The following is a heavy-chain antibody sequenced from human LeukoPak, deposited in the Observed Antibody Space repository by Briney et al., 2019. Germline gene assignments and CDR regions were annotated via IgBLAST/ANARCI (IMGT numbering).Heavy chain of an antibody. V-gene: IGHV3-21*01. D-gene: IGHD3-3*01. Sequence: GGSLRLSCAASGFTFSSYSMNWVRQAPGKGLEWVSSISSSSSYIYYADSVKGRFTISRDNAKNSLYLQMNSLRAEDTAVYYCARDRITIFGVVIKHYGMDVWDQGTTVTVSS. CDR3: ARDRITIFGVVIKHYGMDV. J-gene: IGHJ6*02. CDR1: GFTFSSYS. CDR2: ISSSSSYI.